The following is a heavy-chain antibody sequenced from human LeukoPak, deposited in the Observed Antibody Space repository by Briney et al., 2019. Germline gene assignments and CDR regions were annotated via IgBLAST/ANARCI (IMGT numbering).Heavy chain of an antibody. V-gene: IGHV3-7*01. J-gene: IGHJ4*02. CDR3: ARETPRRGETRDGYR. Sequence: GGSLRVSCAASGFTFKKYWMNWVRQVPGKGLECLANIKEDGSETYYADSVKGRFTISRDNPKNLLFLQINSLRVEDTAVYYCARETPRRGETRDGYRWGQGTLVTVSS. CDR2: IKEDGSET. CDR1: GFTFKKYW. D-gene: IGHD5-24*01.